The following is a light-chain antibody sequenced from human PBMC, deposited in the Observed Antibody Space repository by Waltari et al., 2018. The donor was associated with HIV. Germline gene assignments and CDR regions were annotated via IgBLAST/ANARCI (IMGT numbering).Light chain of an antibody. CDR1: NSNIETNT. CDR3: SSWDDSLDGQV. J-gene: IGLJ3*02. Sequence: SVVTQPPSASGTPGQRVTITCSGGNSNIETNTVNWYQQVPGTAPKLLIHSDSRRPPGVPDRFSGSKSGASASLAISGLQSGDEADYYCSSWDDSLDGQVFGGGTKLTVL. V-gene: IGLV1-44*01. CDR2: SDS.